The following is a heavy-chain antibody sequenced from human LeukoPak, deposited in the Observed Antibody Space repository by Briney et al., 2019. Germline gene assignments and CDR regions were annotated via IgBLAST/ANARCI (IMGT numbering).Heavy chain of an antibody. D-gene: IGHD2-2*01. Sequence: GGSLRLSCAASGFTFSSYAMNWVRRSPGKGLEWVSYISSSGSTIYYADSVKGRFTISRDNAKNSLYLQMNSLRAEDTAVYYCARDRYCSSTSCYDPDYFDYWGQGTLVTVSS. J-gene: IGHJ4*02. CDR1: GFTFSSYA. V-gene: IGHV3-48*03. CDR3: ARDRYCSSTSCYDPDYFDY. CDR2: ISSSGSTI.